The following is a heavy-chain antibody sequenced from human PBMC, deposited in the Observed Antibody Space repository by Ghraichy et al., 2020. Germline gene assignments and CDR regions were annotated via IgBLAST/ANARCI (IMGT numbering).Heavy chain of an antibody. Sequence: LSLTCAASGFSFNLYAMNWVRQAPGKGPEWISYITSSSSTRYYADSVEGRFTISRDNAKRSLFLQMNSLRDEDTAVYYCARDHFYDSSRYCDHWGQGTLVTVSS. CDR1: GFSFNLYA. D-gene: IGHD3-22*01. CDR2: ITSSSSTR. CDR3: ARDHFYDSSRYCDH. V-gene: IGHV3-48*02. J-gene: IGHJ4*02.